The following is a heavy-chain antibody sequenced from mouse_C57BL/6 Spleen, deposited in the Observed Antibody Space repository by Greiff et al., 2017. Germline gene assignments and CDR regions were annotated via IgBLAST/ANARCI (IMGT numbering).Heavy chain of an antibody. J-gene: IGHJ1*03. CDR2: IDPEDGET. CDR1: GFNIKDYY. V-gene: IGHV14-2*01. CDR3: ARDYGSPAGDFDV. Sequence: LVESGAELVKPGASVKLSCTASGFNIKDYYMHWVKQRTEQGLEWIGRIDPEDGETKYAPKFQGKATITADTSSNTAYLQLSSLTSEDTAVYYCARDYGSPAGDFDVWGTGTTVTVSS. D-gene: IGHD1-1*01.